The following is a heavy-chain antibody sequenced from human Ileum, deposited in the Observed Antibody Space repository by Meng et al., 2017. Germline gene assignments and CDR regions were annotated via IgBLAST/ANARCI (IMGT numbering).Heavy chain of an antibody. CDR3: ARGKAIPDF. J-gene: IGHJ4*02. CDR1: GGSISGSY. V-gene: IGHV4-59*08. D-gene: IGHD2-2*02. Sequence: QVQLQVSGPGLVKPSETLSLTCTVSGGSISGSYWSWIRQFPGKGLEWIGYTYYSGTTNYNPSLRGRVTMSVDTSRAQFFLKLTSVTAADTAIYYCARGKAIPDFWGQGTLVTVSS. CDR2: TYYSGTT.